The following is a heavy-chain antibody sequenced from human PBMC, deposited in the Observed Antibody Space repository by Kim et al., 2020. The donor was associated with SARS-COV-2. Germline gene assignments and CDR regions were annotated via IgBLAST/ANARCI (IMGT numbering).Heavy chain of an antibody. CDR2: IYTSGST. CDR3: ARDSTITMVRGVKDYYYYYMDV. D-gene: IGHD3-10*01. CDR1: GGSISSYY. J-gene: IGHJ6*03. V-gene: IGHV4-4*07. Sequence: SETLSLTCTVSGGSISSYYWSWIRQPAGKGLEWIGRIYTSGSTNYNPSLKSRVTMSVDTSKNQFSLKLSSVTAADTAVYYCARDSTITMVRGVKDYYYYYMDVWGKGTTVTVSS.